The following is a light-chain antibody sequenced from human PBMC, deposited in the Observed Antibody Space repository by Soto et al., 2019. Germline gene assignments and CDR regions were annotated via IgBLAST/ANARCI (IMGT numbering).Light chain of an antibody. V-gene: IGKV1-5*03. CDR2: KAS. Sequence: DIQMTQSPSTLSASVGDRFTMTCRASQTISSWLAWYQQKPGKAPKLLIYKASTLKSGVPSRFSGSGSGTEFTLTISSLQPDDFATYYCQQYNSYSEAFGQGTKGDTK. CDR1: QTISSW. J-gene: IGKJ1*01. CDR3: QQYNSYSEA.